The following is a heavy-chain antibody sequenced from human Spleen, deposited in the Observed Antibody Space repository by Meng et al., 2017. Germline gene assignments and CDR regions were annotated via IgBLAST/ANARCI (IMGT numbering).Heavy chain of an antibody. V-gene: IGHV3-30*04. CDR2: ISNDGSHK. CDR3: ARWSRFTMIVVVLTTVGYFDS. D-gene: IGHD3-22*01. Sequence: GESLKISCAASGFTFSSYAMHWVRQTPGKGLEWVAVISNDGSHKYYADSVKGRFTISRDNSKNTMSLQMNSLRVEDTAVYYCARWSRFTMIVVVLTTVGYFDSWGQGTLVTVSS. J-gene: IGHJ4*02. CDR1: GFTFSSYA.